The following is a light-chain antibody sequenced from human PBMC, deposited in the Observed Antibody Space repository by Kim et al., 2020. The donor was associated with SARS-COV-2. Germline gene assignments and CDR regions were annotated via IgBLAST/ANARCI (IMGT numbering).Light chain of an antibody. CDR3: QQYNNWQYT. Sequence: SVSTGERATLSCRASQSVSSNLAWYQQKPGQAPRLLIYGASTRATGIPARFSGSGSGTEFTLTISSLQSEDFAVYYCQQYNNWQYTFGQGTKLEI. J-gene: IGKJ2*01. CDR1: QSVSSN. CDR2: GAS. V-gene: IGKV3-15*01.